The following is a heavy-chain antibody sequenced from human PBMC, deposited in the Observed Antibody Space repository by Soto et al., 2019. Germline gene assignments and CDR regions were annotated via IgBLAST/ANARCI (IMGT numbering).Heavy chain of an antibody. Sequence: PSETLSLPCTVSGGSVSSGSYYGSWIRQPPGTGLEWIGYIYYSGSTNYNPSLKSRVTISVDTSKNQFSLKLSSVTAADTAVYYCAREGTDGYNYLYYYGMDVWGQGTTVTVSS. CDR2: IYYSGST. D-gene: IGHD5-12*01. CDR3: AREGTDGYNYLYYYGMDV. CDR1: GGSVSSGSYY. V-gene: IGHV4-61*01. J-gene: IGHJ6*02.